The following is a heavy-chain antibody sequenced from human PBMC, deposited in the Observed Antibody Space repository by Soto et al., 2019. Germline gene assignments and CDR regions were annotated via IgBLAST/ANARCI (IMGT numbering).Heavy chain of an antibody. D-gene: IGHD2-15*01. V-gene: IGHV4-39*01. Sequence: PSETLSLTCTVSGGSISSSSYSWGWIRQPPGKGLEWIGSIYYSGNTYYNPSLKSRVTISVDTSNNQFSLKLNSVTAADTAVYSCARHGSTNKWLYYFDYWGQGALVTVSS. CDR2: IYYSGNT. CDR1: GGSISSSSYS. CDR3: ARHGSTNKWLYYFDY. J-gene: IGHJ4*02.